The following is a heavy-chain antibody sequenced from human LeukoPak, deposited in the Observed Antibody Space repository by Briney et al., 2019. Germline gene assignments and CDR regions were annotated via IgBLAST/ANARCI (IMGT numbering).Heavy chain of an antibody. CDR2: IKSDGSST. J-gene: IGHJ4*02. V-gene: IGHV3-74*01. D-gene: IGHD3-3*01. CDR3: ARDAFGVDKSPF. Sequence: GGSLRLSCAASGFTFSSYWMHWVRQAPGKGLVWVSRIKSDGSSTNYADSVQGRFTISRDNAKNTLYLQMNSLRAEDTAVYFCARDAFGVDKSPFWGQGTLVTVSS. CDR1: GFTFSSYW.